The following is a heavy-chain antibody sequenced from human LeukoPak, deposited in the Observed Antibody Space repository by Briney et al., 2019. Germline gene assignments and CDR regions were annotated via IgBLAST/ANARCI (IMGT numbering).Heavy chain of an antibody. CDR2: ISSSTSTI. J-gene: IGHJ5*01. V-gene: IGHV3-48*01. D-gene: IGHD1-14*01. CDR1: GFTFSTYS. CDR3: GKVPPNDHINRFDR. Sequence: PGGSLRLSCAASGFTFSTYSMNWVRQAPGKGLEWVSYISSSTSTIYYADSVKGRFTISRDNAKNSLYLQMNSLRAEDTAVYYFGKVPPNDHINRFDRWGPGTLVTV.